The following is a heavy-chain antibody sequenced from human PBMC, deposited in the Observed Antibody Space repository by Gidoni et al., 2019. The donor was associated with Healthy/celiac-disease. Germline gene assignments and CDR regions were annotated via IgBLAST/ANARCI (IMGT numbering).Heavy chain of an antibody. CDR1: GFTFDVYR. V-gene: IGHV3-43*01. J-gene: IGHJ4*02. D-gene: IGHD3-22*01. CDR2: ISWDGGST. CDR3: AKDIPNGDYYELDY. Sequence: EVQPVESAGVVVQPGGSLRPSWAPSGFTFDVYRMHWVRHAPGKGLEWGSLISWDGGSTYYADSVKGRFTISRDNSKNSLYLQMNSLRTEDTALYYCAKDIPNGDYYELDYWGQGTLVTVSS.